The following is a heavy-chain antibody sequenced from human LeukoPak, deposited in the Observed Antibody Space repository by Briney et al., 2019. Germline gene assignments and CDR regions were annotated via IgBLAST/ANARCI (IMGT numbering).Heavy chain of an antibody. J-gene: IGHJ4*02. D-gene: IGHD6-13*01. CDR3: ARGLSSWHDYYFDY. CDR2: IKQDGSEK. CDR1: GFTFSNYW. V-gene: IGHV3-7*01. Sequence: GGSLRLSCAASGFTFSNYWMSWVRQAPGKGLEWVANIKQDGSEKCYVDSVKGRFTISRDNAKNSLYLQKNSLRAEDTAVYYCARGLSSWHDYYFDYWGQGTLVTVSS.